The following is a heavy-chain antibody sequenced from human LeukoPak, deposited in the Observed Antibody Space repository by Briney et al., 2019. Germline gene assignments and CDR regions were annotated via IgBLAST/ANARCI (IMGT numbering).Heavy chain of an antibody. CDR3: ARGRLGGYFFDY. CDR2: IKQDGSEK. D-gene: IGHD3-16*01. Sequence: GGSLRLSCAASGFTFSTHWTGWVRQAPGKGLEWVANIKQDGSEKYYVDSVKGRFTISRDNAKDSFYLQMNSLRAEDTAVYYCARGRLGGYFFDYWGQGTLVTVSS. CDR1: GFTFSTHW. J-gene: IGHJ4*02. V-gene: IGHV3-7*01.